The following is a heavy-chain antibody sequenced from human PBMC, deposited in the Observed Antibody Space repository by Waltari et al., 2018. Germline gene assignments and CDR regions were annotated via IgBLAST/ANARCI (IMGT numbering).Heavy chain of an antibody. CDR3: ASAAPSAGRPAVSYFDY. Sequence: QVQLQQWGAGLLKPSETLSLTCAVYGGSFSGYYWSWIRQPPGKGLEWIGEINHSGSPTSDPYLKGVVTIPVDASKNQFSRRLSSVSAADTAVYYCASAAPSAGRPAVSYFDYWGQGTLVTVSS. J-gene: IGHJ4*02. CDR1: GGSFSGYY. V-gene: IGHV4-34*01. CDR2: INHSGSP. D-gene: IGHD6-13*01.